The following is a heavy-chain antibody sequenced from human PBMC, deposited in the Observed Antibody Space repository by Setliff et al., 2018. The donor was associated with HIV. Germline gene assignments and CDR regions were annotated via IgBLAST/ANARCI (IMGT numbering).Heavy chain of an antibody. CDR2: ITYSGGSA. CDR1: GFTFSSYA. D-gene: IGHD3-22*01. CDR3: AKDSNPGHMIVVAYDAFDI. V-gene: IGHV3-23*01. J-gene: IGHJ3*02. Sequence: GGSLRLSCGASGFTFSSYAMSWVRQAPGKGLEWVSAITYSGGSAYYADSVKGRFTISRDNSKNTLYLQMNGLRAEDTATYYCAKDSNPGHMIVVAYDAFDIWGQGTMVTVSS.